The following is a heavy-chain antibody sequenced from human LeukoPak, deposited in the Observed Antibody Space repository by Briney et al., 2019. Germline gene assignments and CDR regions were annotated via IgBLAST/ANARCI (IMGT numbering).Heavy chain of an antibody. CDR1: GGSISSSSYY. D-gene: IGHD2-15*01. V-gene: IGHV4-39*07. CDR2: IHYSGST. CDR3: ARVRCSGGSCPYYYYYYYMDV. Sequence: SGTLSLTCTVSGGSISSSSYYWAWIRQPPGKGLEWIGSIHYSGSTYYNPSLQSRVTISIDTSKNQFSLKLRFVTAADTAVYYCARVRCSGGSCPYYYYYYYMDVWGKGTTVTASS. J-gene: IGHJ6*03.